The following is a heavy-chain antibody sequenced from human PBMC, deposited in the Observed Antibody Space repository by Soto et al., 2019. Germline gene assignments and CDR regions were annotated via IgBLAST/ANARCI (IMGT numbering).Heavy chain of an antibody. V-gene: IGHV4-34*01. Sequence: SETLSLTCAVYGGSFSGYYWSWIRQPPGKGLEWIGEINHSGSTNYNPSLKSRVTISVDTSKNQFSLKLSSVTAADTDVYYCARLLMGDYWGQGTLVTVSS. D-gene: IGHD3-10*01. CDR2: INHSGST. CDR3: ARLLMGDY. J-gene: IGHJ4*02. CDR1: GGSFSGYY.